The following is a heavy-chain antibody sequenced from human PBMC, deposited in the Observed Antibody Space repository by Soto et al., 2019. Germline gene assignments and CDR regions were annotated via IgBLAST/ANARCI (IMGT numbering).Heavy chain of an antibody. Sequence: SETLSLTCSVSGDSISSVDYFWAWIRQPPGQALEYIGYIYKSATTYYNPSFESRVAISLDTSKSQLSLNVTSVTAADTAVYFCARGRYCLTGRCFPNWFDSWGQGTLVTVSS. V-gene: IGHV4-30-4*01. CDR1: GDSISSVDYF. CDR2: IYKSATT. D-gene: IGHD2-15*01. CDR3: ARGRYCLTGRCFPNWFDS. J-gene: IGHJ5*01.